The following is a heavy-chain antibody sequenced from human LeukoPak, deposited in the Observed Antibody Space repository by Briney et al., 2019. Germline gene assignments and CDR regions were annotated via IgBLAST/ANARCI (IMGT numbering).Heavy chain of an antibody. CDR2: ISGTGGST. Sequence: GGSLRLSCVASGFTFSRYAMFWVRQAPGKGLDYVSAISGTGGSTYYANSVKGRFTISRDNSKNTLYLQMGSLRAEDMAVYYCPRGFLGAAYFDYWGQRTLVTVSS. V-gene: IGHV3-64*01. CDR3: PRGFLGAAYFDY. CDR1: GFTFSRYA. D-gene: IGHD3-16*01. J-gene: IGHJ4*02.